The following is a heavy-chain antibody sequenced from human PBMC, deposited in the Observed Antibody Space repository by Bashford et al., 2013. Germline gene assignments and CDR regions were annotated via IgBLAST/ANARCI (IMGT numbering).Heavy chain of an antibody. D-gene: IGHD3-9*01. Sequence: VRQAPGKGLEWVANINRDGSEQYYVNSVKGRFTISRDNAQKSLYLQMNSLGAEDTAVYYCARASYYADTGYYFFDYWGQGTLVTVSS. CDR3: ARASYYADTGYYFFDY. V-gene: IGHV3-7*03. CDR2: INRDGSEQ. J-gene: IGHJ4*02.